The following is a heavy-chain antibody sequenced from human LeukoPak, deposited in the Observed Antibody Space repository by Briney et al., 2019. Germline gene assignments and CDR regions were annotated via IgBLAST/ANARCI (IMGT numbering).Heavy chain of an antibody. CDR3: ARLALRGYYGSGSYPAPYYFDY. D-gene: IGHD3-10*01. CDR1: GYSFTSYW. V-gene: IGHV5-51*01. CDR2: IYPGDSDT. Sequence: GESLKISCKGSGYSFTSYWIGWVRQMPGKGLEWMGIIYPGDSDTRYSPSFQGQVTISADKSISTAYLQRSSLKASDTAMYYCARLALRGYYGSGSYPAPYYFDYWGQGTLVTVSS. J-gene: IGHJ4*02.